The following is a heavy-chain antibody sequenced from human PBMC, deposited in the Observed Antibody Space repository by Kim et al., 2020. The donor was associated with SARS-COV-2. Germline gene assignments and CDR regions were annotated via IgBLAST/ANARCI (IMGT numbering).Heavy chain of an antibody. D-gene: IGHD3-10*01. J-gene: IGHJ6*02. CDR1: GFTVSSNY. V-gene: IGHV3-53*01. Sequence: GGSLRLSCAASGFTVSSNYMSWVRQAPGKGLEWVSVIYSGGSTYYADSVKGRFTISRDNSKNTLYLQMNSLRAEDTAVYYCARELYLPLSWGFGDRNNYYYYYGMDVWGQGTTVTVSS. CDR3: ARELYLPLSWGFGDRNNYYYYYGMDV. CDR2: IYSGGST.